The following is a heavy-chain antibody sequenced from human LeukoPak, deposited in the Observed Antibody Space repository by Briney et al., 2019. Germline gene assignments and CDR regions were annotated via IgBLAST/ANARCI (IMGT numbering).Heavy chain of an antibody. Sequence: PGGSLRLSCAASGFTFSSYAMSWVRQAPGKGLEWVSSISSSSSYIYYADSVKGRFTISRDNAKNSLYLQMNSLRAEDTAVYYCARAYIAVAGEYYFDYWGQGTLVTVSS. CDR2: ISSSSSYI. CDR1: GFTFSSYA. CDR3: ARAYIAVAGEYYFDY. J-gene: IGHJ4*02. V-gene: IGHV3-21*01. D-gene: IGHD6-19*01.